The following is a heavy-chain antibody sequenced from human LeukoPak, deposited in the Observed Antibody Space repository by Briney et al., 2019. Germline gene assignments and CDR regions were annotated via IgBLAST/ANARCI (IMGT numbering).Heavy chain of an antibody. CDR2: IIPIFGTA. V-gene: IGHV1-69*13. J-gene: IGHJ5*02. CDR1: GDTFISYY. Sequence: ASVKVSCKASGDTFISYYVHWVRQAPGQGLEWMEGIIPIFGTANYAQKFQGRVTITADESTSTAYMELSSLRSEDTAVYYCAREGTKRKFDPWGQGTLVTVSS. D-gene: IGHD1-1*01. CDR3: AREGTKRKFDP.